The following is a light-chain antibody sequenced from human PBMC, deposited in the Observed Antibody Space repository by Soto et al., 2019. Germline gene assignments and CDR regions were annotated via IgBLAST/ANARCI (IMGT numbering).Light chain of an antibody. CDR2: GAS. J-gene: IGKJ1*01. CDR3: QQYGSSWT. V-gene: IGKV3-20*01. CDR1: QSISRN. Sequence: EIVMTQSPATLSVSPGERATLSCRASQSISRNLAWYQQKPGQAPRLLIYGASSRATGIPDRFSGSGSGTDFTLTISRLEPEDFAVYYCQQYGSSWTFGQGTKVDIK.